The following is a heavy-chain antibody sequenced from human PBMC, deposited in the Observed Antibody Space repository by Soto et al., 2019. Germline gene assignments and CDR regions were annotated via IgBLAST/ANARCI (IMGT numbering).Heavy chain of an antibody. D-gene: IGHD6-19*01. J-gene: IGHJ4*02. CDR1: GYTFTTYA. V-gene: IGHV1-3*05. CDR3: ARAVAVPADFDY. Sequence: QVQLVQSGAEEKKPGASVKVSCKASGYTFTTYAMHWVRQAPGQRLEWMGWINAGNGNTKYSQKFQGRVTITRDTSASTAYMELSSLRSEDTAVYYCARAVAVPADFDYWGQGTLVTVSS. CDR2: INAGNGNT.